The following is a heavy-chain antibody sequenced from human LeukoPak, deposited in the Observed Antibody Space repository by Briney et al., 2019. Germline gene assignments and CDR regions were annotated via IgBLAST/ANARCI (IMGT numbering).Heavy chain of an antibody. Sequence: PGGSLRLSCTASGFTFSSHAMTWVRQCAGKGLQWVSSITGSGSGAYYADSVKGRVTISRDNSKNTLFLHMDSLRVEDTAMYYCAKVRGDHAHLQDDFDFWGQGTLVTVSS. CDR2: ITGSGSGA. V-gene: IGHV3-23*01. J-gene: IGHJ4*02. CDR3: AKVRGDHAHLQDDFDF. D-gene: IGHD2-21*02. CDR1: GFTFSSHA.